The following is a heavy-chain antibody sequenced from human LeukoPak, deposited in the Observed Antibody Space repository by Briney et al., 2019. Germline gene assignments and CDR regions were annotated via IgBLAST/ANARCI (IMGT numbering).Heavy chain of an antibody. D-gene: IGHD6-13*01. CDR3: ASHSSRSKARYYFDY. Sequence: SETLSLTCPVSGGSISSGDYYWSWIRQPPGKGLEWIGYIYYSGSTYYNPSLKSRVTISVDTSKNQFSLKLSSVTAADTAVYYCASHSSRSKARYYFDYWGQGTLVTVSS. CDR2: IYYSGST. J-gene: IGHJ4*02. CDR1: GGSISSGDYY. V-gene: IGHV4-30-4*01.